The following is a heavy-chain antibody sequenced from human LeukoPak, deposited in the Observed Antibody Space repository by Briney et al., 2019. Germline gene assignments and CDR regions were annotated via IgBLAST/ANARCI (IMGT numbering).Heavy chain of an antibody. Sequence: LVKVSCKASGGTFSSYAISWVRQAPGQGLEWMGGIIPIFGTANYAQKFQGRVTITADESTSTAYMELSSLRSEDTAVYYCARGGYCSGGSCNVVAFDIWGQGTMVTVSS. CDR1: GGTFSSYA. CDR3: ARGGYCSGGSCNVVAFDI. V-gene: IGHV1-69*13. J-gene: IGHJ3*02. CDR2: IIPIFGTA. D-gene: IGHD2-15*01.